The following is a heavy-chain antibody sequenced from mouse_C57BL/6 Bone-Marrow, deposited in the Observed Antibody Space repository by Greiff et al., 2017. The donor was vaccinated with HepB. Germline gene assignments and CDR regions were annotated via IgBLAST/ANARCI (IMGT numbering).Heavy chain of an antibody. Sequence: VQLQQSGPELVKPGASVKLSCKASGYTFTSYDINWVKPRPGQGLEWIGWIYPRDGSTNYNEKFKGKATLTVDTSSSTAYMELHSLTSEDSAVYFCARRGLRWYFDVWGTGTTVTVSS. CDR3: ARRGLRWYFDV. CDR1: GYTFTSYD. J-gene: IGHJ1*03. V-gene: IGHV1-85*01. CDR2: IYPRDGST. D-gene: IGHD2-2*01.